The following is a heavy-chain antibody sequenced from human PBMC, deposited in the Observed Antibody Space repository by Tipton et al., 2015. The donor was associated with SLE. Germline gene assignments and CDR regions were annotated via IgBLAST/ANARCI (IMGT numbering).Heavy chain of an antibody. J-gene: IGHJ2*01. D-gene: IGHD6-13*01. CDR3: AREGIAAAGGFDL. Sequence: TLSLTCAVYGGSFSGYYWSWIRQPPGKGLEWIGEINHSGSTNYNPSLKSRVTISVDTSKNQFSLKLSSVTAADTAVYYCAREGIAAAGGFDLWRSGTLVPVSS. CDR1: GGSFSGYY. CDR2: INHSGST. V-gene: IGHV4-34*01.